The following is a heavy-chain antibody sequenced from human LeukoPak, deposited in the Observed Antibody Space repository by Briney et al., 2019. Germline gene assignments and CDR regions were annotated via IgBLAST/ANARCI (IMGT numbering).Heavy chain of an antibody. J-gene: IGHJ4*02. CDR1: GFTFSSYA. D-gene: IGHD2-2*02. V-gene: IGHV3-21*01. CDR2: ISSSSSYI. CDR3: ARVDIVVVPAAIPPFDY. Sequence: GGSLRLSCAASGFTFSSYAMSWVRQAPGKGLEWVSSISSSSSYIYYADSVKGRFTISRDNAKNSLYLQMNSLRAEDTAVYYCARVDIVVVPAAIPPFDYWGQGTLVTVSS.